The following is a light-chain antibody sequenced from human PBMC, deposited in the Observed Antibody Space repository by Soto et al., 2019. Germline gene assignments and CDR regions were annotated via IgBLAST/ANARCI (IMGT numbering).Light chain of an antibody. CDR2: GAS. CDR1: QSVSNNY. CDR3: QQYGSSGT. Sequence: EIGLTQSPGTLSLSPGERATLSCRASQSVSNNYLAWYQQKPGQAPRLLIYGASNRATGIPDRFSGSGSGTDFPLTISILEPEDFAVYYCQQYGSSGTFGQGTKVQIK. V-gene: IGKV3-20*01. J-gene: IGKJ1*01.